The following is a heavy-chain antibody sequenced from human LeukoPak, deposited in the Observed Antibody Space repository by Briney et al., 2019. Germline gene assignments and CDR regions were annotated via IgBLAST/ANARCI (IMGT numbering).Heavy chain of an antibody. V-gene: IGHV3-21*04. Sequence: PGGSLRLSCAASGFTFSSYSMNWVRQAPGKGLEWVSSISSSSTYIYYTDSVKGRFTISRDNAKNSLYLQMNSLRAEDTALYYCARDLEYSSSSDYFDYWGQGSLVTVSS. CDR2: ISSSSTYI. CDR3: ARDLEYSSSSDYFDY. J-gene: IGHJ4*02. D-gene: IGHD6-6*01. CDR1: GFTFSSYS.